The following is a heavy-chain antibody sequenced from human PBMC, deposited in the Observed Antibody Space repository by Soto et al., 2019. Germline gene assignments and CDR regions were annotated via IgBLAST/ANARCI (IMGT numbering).Heavy chain of an antibody. J-gene: IGHJ6*02. V-gene: IGHV5-51*01. Sequence: PGESLKISCKGSGYSFTSYWIGWVRQMPGKGLEWMGIIYPGDSDTRYSPSFQGQVTISADKSISTAYLQWSSLKASDTAMYYCARVGYSYGSYYYYGMDVWGQGTTVTVSS. CDR2: IYPGDSDT. CDR1: GYSFTSYW. CDR3: ARVGYSYGSYYYYGMDV. D-gene: IGHD5-18*01.